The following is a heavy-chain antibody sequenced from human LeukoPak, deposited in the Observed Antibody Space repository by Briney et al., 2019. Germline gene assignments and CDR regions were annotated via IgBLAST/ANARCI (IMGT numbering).Heavy chain of an antibody. D-gene: IGHD4-17*01. J-gene: IGHJ4*02. CDR1: GFTFSSYA. Sequence: GGSLRLSCAASGFTFSSYAMHWVRQAPGKGLEWVAVISYDESNKYYADSVKGRFTISRDNFKNTAYLQMNSLKAEDTAVYYCTTLDSDYGEDYWGQGTLVTVSS. CDR2: ISYDESNK. V-gene: IGHV3-30*04. CDR3: TTLDSDYGEDY.